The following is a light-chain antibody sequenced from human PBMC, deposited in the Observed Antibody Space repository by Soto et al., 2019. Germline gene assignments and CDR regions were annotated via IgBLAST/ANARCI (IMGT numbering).Light chain of an antibody. J-gene: IGKJ2*01. CDR1: QDISSW. Sequence: DIQMTQSPSSLSASVGDRVTITCRASQDISSWLAWFQQKPGQAPKLLIYAASSLQSGVPSRFSGSGSGTDFTLTIASLQPEDFATYHCQQSDSFPYTLGRGTKVDIK. CDR3: QQSDSFPYT. V-gene: IGKV1D-12*01. CDR2: AAS.